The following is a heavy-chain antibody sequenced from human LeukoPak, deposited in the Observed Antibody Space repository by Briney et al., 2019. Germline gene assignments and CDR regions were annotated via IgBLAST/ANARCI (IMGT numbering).Heavy chain of an antibody. J-gene: IGHJ4*02. V-gene: IGHV3-72*01. D-gene: IGHD1-26*01. CDR2: IRNKARSYTT. Sequence: GGSLRLSCEASGFIFSDHYMDWVRQAPGKGLEWVGRIRNKARSYTTEYAASVKGRFTISRDNAKNSLYLQMNSLRAEDTAVYYCARSSGSYTGSDYWGQGALVTVSS. CDR3: ARSSGSYTGSDY. CDR1: GFIFSDHY.